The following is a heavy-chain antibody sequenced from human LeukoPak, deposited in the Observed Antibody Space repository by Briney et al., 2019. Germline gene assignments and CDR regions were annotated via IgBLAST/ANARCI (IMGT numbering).Heavy chain of an antibody. V-gene: IGHV1-2*02. D-gene: IGHD2-15*01. CDR2: INPHSGGT. CDR1: GFTFTAYY. Sequence: ASVKVSCKASGFTFTAYYIHWVRQAPGQGLEWMGYINPHSGGTSSPQKFQGRVTMTRDTSINTAYMELSRLRFDDTAVYYCARGDCSGGTCYCPDYLGQGTLVTVSS. J-gene: IGHJ4*02. CDR3: ARGDCSGGTCYCPDY.